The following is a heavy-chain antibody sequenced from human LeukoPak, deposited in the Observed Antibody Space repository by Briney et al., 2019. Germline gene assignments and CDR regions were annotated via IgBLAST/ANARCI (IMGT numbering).Heavy chain of an antibody. Sequence: PGASLRLSCAASGSTFSSYAMSWVRQAPGKGLEWVSAISGSGGSTYYADSVKGRFTISRDNSKNTLYPQMNSLRAEDTAVYYCAKVWVLLYDIWGQGTMVTVSS. D-gene: IGHD3-22*01. CDR2: ISGSGGST. J-gene: IGHJ3*02. CDR3: AKVWVLLYDI. V-gene: IGHV3-23*01. CDR1: GSTFSSYA.